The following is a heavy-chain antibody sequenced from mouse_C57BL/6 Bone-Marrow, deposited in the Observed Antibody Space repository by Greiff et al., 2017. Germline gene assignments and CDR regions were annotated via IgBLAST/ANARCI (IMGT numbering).Heavy chain of an antibody. D-gene: IGHD1-1*01. V-gene: IGHV14-3*01. Sequence: VQLQQSVAELVRPGASVKLSCTASGFNINNTYMHWVKQRPEQGLEWIGRIDPANGNTKYAPKFQGKATITADTSSNPAYLQLSSLTSEDPAIYYCARSGTTVVATDWYFDVWGTGTTVTVSS. J-gene: IGHJ1*03. CDR1: GFNINNTY. CDR3: ARSGTTVVATDWYFDV. CDR2: IDPANGNT.